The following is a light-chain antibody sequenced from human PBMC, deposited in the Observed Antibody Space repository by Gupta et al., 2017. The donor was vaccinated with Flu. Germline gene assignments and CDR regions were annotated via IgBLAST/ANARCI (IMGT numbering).Light chain of an antibody. Sequence: VIWMTMSPPLFPQSSGDRVTISCRVSQGISTYLAWYQQKPGKAPELLIYAASTLQSGVPSRFSGSGSGTDFTLSISGLQSEDFATYYCLQDNSFPRTVGQGTKVEIK. CDR2: AAS. V-gene: IGKV1D-8*01. J-gene: IGKJ1*01. CDR1: QGISTY. CDR3: LQDNSFPRT.